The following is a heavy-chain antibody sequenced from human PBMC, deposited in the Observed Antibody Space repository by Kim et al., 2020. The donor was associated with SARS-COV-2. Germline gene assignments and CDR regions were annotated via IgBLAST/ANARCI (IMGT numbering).Heavy chain of an antibody. D-gene: IGHD3-3*01. V-gene: IGHV4-34*01. CDR3: ARGAGITIFGVVISPPDY. Sequence: KSRVTISVDTSKNQFSLKLSSVPAADTAVYYCARGAGITIFGVVISPPDYWGQGTLVTVSS. J-gene: IGHJ4*02.